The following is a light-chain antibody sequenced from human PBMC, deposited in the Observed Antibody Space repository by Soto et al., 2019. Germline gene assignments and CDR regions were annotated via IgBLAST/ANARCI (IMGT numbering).Light chain of an antibody. Sequence: QSVLTQPPSVSAAPGQKVTICCSGSSSNIGNNFVSWYQQLPGTAPKLLIYDNYHRPSGIPDRFSGSKSGTSATLGITGLQTGDEADYYCGTWDSSLSAGVFGGGTKVTVL. CDR2: DNY. CDR3: GTWDSSLSAGV. V-gene: IGLV1-51*01. CDR1: SSNIGNNF. J-gene: IGLJ2*01.